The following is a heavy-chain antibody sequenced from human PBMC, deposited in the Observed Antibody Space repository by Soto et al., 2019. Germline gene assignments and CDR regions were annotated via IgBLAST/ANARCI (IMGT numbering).Heavy chain of an antibody. Sequence: GGSLRLSCAASGFTFSSYSMNWVRQAPGKGLEWVSSISSSSSYIYYADSVKGRFTISRDNAKNSLYLQMNSLRAEDTAVYYCARGASYYDYIQAGGAFDIWGQGTMVTVSS. V-gene: IGHV3-21*01. CDR2: ISSSSSYI. D-gene: IGHD3-16*01. CDR3: ARGASYYDYIQAGGAFDI. J-gene: IGHJ3*02. CDR1: GFTFSSYS.